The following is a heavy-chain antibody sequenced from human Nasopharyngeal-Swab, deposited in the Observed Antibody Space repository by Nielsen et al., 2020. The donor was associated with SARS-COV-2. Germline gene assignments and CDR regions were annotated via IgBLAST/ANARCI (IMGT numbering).Heavy chain of an antibody. D-gene: IGHD2-8*02. Sequence: GGSLRLSCAASGFTFSSSWMNWFRQAPEKGLEWVANINQDGSAQNYVDSVRGRLTISRDNTKNLLYLRMDSLRIEDTGVYYCARDRVFGYTGAWNSVFDYWGQGTLVAVSS. V-gene: IGHV3-7*01. CDR3: ARDRVFGYTGAWNSVFDY. J-gene: IGHJ4*02. CDR2: INQDGSAQ. CDR1: GFTFSSSW.